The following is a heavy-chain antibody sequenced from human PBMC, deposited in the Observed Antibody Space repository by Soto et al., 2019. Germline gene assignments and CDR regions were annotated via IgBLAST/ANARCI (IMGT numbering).Heavy chain of an antibody. Sequence: EVQLLESGGGLVQPGGSLRLSCAASGFTFSNYAMSWVRQAPGKGLEWVSAISGSGGSTYYADSVKGRFTISRDNSKNRLYLQMNSLRAEDTAVYYCAKESDSSGFIGNQDYWGQGTLVTVSS. CDR1: GFTFSNYA. CDR3: AKESDSSGFIGNQDY. D-gene: IGHD6-19*01. J-gene: IGHJ4*02. CDR2: ISGSGGST. V-gene: IGHV3-23*01.